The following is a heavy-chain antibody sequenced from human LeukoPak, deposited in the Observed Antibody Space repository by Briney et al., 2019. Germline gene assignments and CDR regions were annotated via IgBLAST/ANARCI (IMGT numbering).Heavy chain of an antibody. D-gene: IGHD3-22*01. CDR2: ISGSGGST. Sequence: GGSLRVSCAASGFTFSNYAMSWVRQAPGKGLEWVSVISGSGGSTSYADSVRGRFTISRDNSKNTLYLHMNTLRAEDTAVYYCAKGVDYYYDGNGYSGYFNYWGQGTLVTVSS. CDR1: GFTFSNYA. V-gene: IGHV3-23*01. CDR3: AKGVDYYYDGNGYSGYFNY. J-gene: IGHJ4*02.